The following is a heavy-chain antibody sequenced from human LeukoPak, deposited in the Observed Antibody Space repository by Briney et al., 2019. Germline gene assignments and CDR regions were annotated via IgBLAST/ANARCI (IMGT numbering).Heavy chain of an antibody. CDR1: GGTFSSYA. V-gene: IGHV1-69*13. J-gene: IGHJ5*02. CDR3: ARDPAYCGGDCHRSERSSWFGP. D-gene: IGHD2-21*02. CDR2: IIPIFGTA. Sequence: SVKVSCKASGGTFSSYAISWVRQAPGQGLEWMGGIIPIFGTANYAQKFQGRVTITADESTSTAYMELSSLRSEDTAVYYCARDPAYCGGDCHRSERSSWFGPWGQGTLVTVSS.